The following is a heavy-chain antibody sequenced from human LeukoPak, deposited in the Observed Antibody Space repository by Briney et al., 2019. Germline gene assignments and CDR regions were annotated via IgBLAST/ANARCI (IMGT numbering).Heavy chain of an antibody. Sequence: ASVRVSCKTSGYKFLSHGVSWVRQAPGQGLEWLGWIRADNGDTRFAQKFQGRFTMTTDTSTSTAHMELRSLRSDDTAVYYCARDWPTVIADFWGQGTLVTVSS. J-gene: IGHJ1*01. CDR1: GYKFLSHG. CDR3: ARDWPTVIADF. CDR2: IRADNGDT. V-gene: IGHV1-18*04. D-gene: IGHD4-11*01.